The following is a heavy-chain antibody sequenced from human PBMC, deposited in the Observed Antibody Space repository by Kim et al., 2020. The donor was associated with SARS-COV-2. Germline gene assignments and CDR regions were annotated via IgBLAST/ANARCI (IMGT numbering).Heavy chain of an antibody. Sequence: GGSLRLSCAASGFTFSSYGMHWVRQAPGKGLEWVAVIWYDGSNKYYADSVKGRFTISRDNSKNTLYLQMNSLRAEDTAVYYCARETEQWLVRFFDYWGQGTLVTVSS. CDR2: IWYDGSNK. D-gene: IGHD6-19*01. V-gene: IGHV3-33*01. J-gene: IGHJ4*02. CDR1: GFTFSSYG. CDR3: ARETEQWLVRFFDY.